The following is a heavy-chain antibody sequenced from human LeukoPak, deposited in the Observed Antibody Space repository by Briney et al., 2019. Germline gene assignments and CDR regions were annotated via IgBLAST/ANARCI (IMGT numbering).Heavy chain of an antibody. CDR3: ARDLKGIAVA. V-gene: IGHV1-69*06. CDR2: IIPIFGTA. D-gene: IGHD6-19*01. CDR1: GGTFSSYA. J-gene: IGHJ4*02. Sequence: SVKVSCKASGGTFSSYAISWVRQAPGQGLEWMGGIIPIFGTANYAQKFQGRVTITADKSTSTVYMELSSLRSEDTAVYYCARDLKGIAVAWGQGTLVTVSS.